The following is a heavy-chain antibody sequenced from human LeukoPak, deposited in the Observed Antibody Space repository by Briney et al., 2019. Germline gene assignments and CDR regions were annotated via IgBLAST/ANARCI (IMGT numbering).Heavy chain of an antibody. Sequence: GGSLRLSCAVSVLTFSSSWMDWVRQAPGKGLEWVASINPEGSEKYSADSVKGRFTISRDNAKNSLYLQMDSLRVEDTAFYYCARDLAYSRLDYWGQGMLVTVSS. CDR2: INPEGSEK. CDR3: ARDLAYSRLDY. J-gene: IGHJ4*02. V-gene: IGHV3-7*01. D-gene: IGHD5-18*01. CDR1: VLTFSSSW.